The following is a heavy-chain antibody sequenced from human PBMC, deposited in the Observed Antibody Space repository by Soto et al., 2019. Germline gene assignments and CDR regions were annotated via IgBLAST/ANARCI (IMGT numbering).Heavy chain of an antibody. D-gene: IGHD6-13*01. V-gene: IGHV1-3*01. CDR3: ARVSSPSYSSSWYRYYYYGMDV. Sequence: QVQLVQSGAEVKKPGASVKVSCKASGYTFTSYAMHWVRQAPGQRLEWMGWINAGNGNTKYSQKFQGRVTITRDTSASTAYMELSSLRSEDTAVYYCARVSSPSYSSSWYRYYYYGMDVWGQGTTVTVSS. CDR2: INAGNGNT. J-gene: IGHJ6*02. CDR1: GYTFTSYA.